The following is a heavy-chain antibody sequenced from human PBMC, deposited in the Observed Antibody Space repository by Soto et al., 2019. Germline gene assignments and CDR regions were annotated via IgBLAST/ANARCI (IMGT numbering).Heavy chain of an antibody. CDR3: AKDLWNYGGYGMDV. CDR2: VSYDGSNK. Sequence: PGGSLRLSCAASGFTFSSYGVHWVRQAPGKGLEWVASVSYDGSNKHYADSVKGRFTISRDNSRNTLDLQMNSLRAEDTAVYYCAKDLWNYGGYGMDVWGQGTTVTVSS. D-gene: IGHD1-7*01. CDR1: GFTFSSYG. J-gene: IGHJ6*02. V-gene: IGHV3-30*18.